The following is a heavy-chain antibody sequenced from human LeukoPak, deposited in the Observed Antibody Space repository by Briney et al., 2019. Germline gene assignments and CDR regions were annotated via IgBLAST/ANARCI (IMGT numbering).Heavy chain of an antibody. Sequence: GGSLRLSCAASGFTFSNYAMTWVRQAPGKGLEWVSGISNSGVSTYYADSVKGRFSISRDNSKNTLYLQMNSLRAEDTAVYYCAKGLRLGELSSGSDYWGQGTLVTVSS. CDR3: AKGLRLGELSSGSDY. CDR2: ISNSGVST. V-gene: IGHV3-23*01. J-gene: IGHJ4*02. CDR1: GFTFSNYA. D-gene: IGHD3-16*02.